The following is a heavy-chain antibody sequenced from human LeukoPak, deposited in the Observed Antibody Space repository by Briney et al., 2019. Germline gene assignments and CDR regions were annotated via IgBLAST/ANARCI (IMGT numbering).Heavy chain of an antibody. CDR2: ISGSGDNT. CDR1: GFTFRTYA. CDR3: AKDFVVVPGNVNYFDY. J-gene: IGHJ4*02. D-gene: IGHD2-21*02. Sequence: PGGSLRLSCVASGFTFRTYAMSWVRQAPGKGLEWVSAISGSGDNTYYADSVKGRFTVSRDNSKNTLYVQMKSLRAEDTAVYYCAKDFVVVPGNVNYFDYWGQGTLVTVSS. V-gene: IGHV3-23*01.